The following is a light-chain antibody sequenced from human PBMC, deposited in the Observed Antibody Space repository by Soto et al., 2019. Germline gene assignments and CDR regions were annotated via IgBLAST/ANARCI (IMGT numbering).Light chain of an antibody. CDR1: SSNIGSNT. CDR3: AAWDDSLNGYL. CDR2: SIN. Sequence: QSVLTQPPSASGTPGQRVTISCSGSSSNIGSNTVNWYQQLPGTAPKLLIYSINHRPSGVPDRFSGSKSGTSASLAISGLQSEDEADYYCAAWDDSLNGYLFGTGTKLTVL. J-gene: IGLJ1*01. V-gene: IGLV1-44*01.